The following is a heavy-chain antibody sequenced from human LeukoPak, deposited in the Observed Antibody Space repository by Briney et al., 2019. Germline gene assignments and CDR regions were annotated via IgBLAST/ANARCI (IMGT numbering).Heavy chain of an antibody. V-gene: IGHV5-51*01. Sequence: GESLKISCKGSGYSFTSCWIGWVRQMPGKGLEWMGIIYPGDSDTRYSPSFQGQVTISADKSISTAYLQWSSLKASDTAMYYCARAGVGGWELLSGNDYWGQGTLVTVSS. J-gene: IGHJ4*02. D-gene: IGHD1-26*01. CDR2: IYPGDSDT. CDR3: ARAGVGGWELLSGNDY. CDR1: GYSFTSCW.